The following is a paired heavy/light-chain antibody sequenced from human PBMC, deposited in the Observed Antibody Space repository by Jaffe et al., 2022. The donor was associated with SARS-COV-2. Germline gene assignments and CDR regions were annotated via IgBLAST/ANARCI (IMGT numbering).Heavy chain of an antibody. D-gene: IGHD3-10*01. CDR1: GFTFSSYA. Sequence: QVQLVESGGGVVQPGRSLRLSCAASGFTFSSYAMHWVRQAPGKGLEWVAVISYDGSNKYYADSVKGRFTISRDNSKNTLYLQMNSLRAEDTAVYYCARASSITMVRGGDAFDIWGQGTMVTVSS. V-gene: IGHV3-30*04. CDR2: ISYDGSNK. J-gene: IGHJ3*02. CDR3: ARASSITMVRGGDAFDI.
Light chain of an antibody. Sequence: QAVVTQEPSLTVSPGGTVTLTCGSSTGAVTSGHYPYWFQQKPGQAPRTLIYDTSNKHSWTPARFSGSLLGGKAALTLSGAQPEDEAEYYCLLSYSGAHVVFGGGTKLTVL. CDR1: TGAVTSGHY. CDR3: LLSYSGAHVV. J-gene: IGLJ2*01. CDR2: DTS. V-gene: IGLV7-46*01.